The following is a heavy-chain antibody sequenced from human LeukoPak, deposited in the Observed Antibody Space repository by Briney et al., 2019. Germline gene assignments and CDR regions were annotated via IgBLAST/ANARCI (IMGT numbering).Heavy chain of an antibody. V-gene: IGHV1-2*02. CDR2: INPNSGGT. D-gene: IGHD2-2*02. J-gene: IGHJ5*02. CDR3: ARDLTVVVPAAILGNWFDP. CDR1: GYTFTGYY. Sequence: GASVKVSCKASGYTFTGYYMHWVRQAPGQGLEWMGLINPNSGGTNYAQKFQGRVTMTRDKSISTAYMEQSRLRSDDTAVYYCARDLTVVVPAAILGNWFDPWGQGTLVTVSS.